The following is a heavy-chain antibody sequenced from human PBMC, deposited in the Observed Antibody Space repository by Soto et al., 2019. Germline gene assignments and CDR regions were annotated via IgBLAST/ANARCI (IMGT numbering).Heavy chain of an antibody. Sequence: EVQLLESGGGLVQPGGSLRLSCAASGVTFSTYAMSWVRQAPGKGLEWVSAISRSGGSTYYADSVKGRFTVSRDNPENMLYLQMNSLRAEDTAVYFCAKGSASTYYFDSWCQGTLVTVSS. CDR3: AKGSASTYYFDS. CDR2: ISRSGGST. CDR1: GVTFSTYA. D-gene: IGHD6-19*01. J-gene: IGHJ4*02. V-gene: IGHV3-23*01.